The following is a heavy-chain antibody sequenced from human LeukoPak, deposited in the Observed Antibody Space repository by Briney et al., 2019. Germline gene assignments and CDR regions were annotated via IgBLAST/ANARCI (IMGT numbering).Heavy chain of an antibody. D-gene: IGHD2-8*02. CDR3: AKRAGTGATERAFDI. CDR1: GFTFSSYV. J-gene: IGHJ3*02. V-gene: IGHV3-23*01. Sequence: GGSLRLSCAASGFTFSSYVMSWVRQAPGKGLEWVAALTSSSDTTYYGDSVKGRFTISRDNSKNTLYLQMNSLRAEDTAVFYCAKRAGTGATERAFDIWGQGTMVTVSS. CDR2: LTSSSDTT.